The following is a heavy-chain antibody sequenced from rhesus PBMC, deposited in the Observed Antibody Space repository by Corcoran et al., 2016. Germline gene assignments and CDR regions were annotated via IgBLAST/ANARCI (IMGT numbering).Heavy chain of an antibody. Sequence: EVQLVQSGAEVKKPGASVKISCKASGYTFTDYYLHWVRQAPGKVLEWMGRVHPEDGKAIHAQKFQDRVTITADTSKDTAYMELSSLRSEDTAVYYCATMVYCTGSGCGYWGQGVLVTVSS. CDR2: VHPEDGKA. CDR1: GYTFTDYY. J-gene: IGHJ4*01. V-gene: IGHV1-111*02. CDR3: ATMVYCTGSGCGY. D-gene: IGHD2-21*01.